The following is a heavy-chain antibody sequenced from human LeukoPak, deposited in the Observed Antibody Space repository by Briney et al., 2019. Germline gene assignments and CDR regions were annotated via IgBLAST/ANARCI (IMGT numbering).Heavy chain of an antibody. CDR3: ARSRGGYGDYGSWFDP. CDR2: IHYSGST. J-gene: IGHJ5*02. Sequence: SETLSLTCTVSGGSISSFFWSWIRQPPGKALEWIGYIHYSGSTKYNPSLKSRVTISVDTSENQFSLTLNSVTAADTAVYYCARSRGGYGDYGSWFDPWGQGILVTVSS. D-gene: IGHD3-16*01. CDR1: GGSISSFF. V-gene: IGHV4-59*01.